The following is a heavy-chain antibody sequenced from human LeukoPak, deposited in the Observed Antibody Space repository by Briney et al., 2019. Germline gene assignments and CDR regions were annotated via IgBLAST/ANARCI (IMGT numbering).Heavy chain of an antibody. CDR2: ISYDGSDK. V-gene: IGHV3-30*18. J-gene: IGHJ4*02. CDR1: GFTFSNYG. CDR3: AKDSGGDYFNY. D-gene: IGHD4-17*01. Sequence: GGSLRLSCAASGFTFSNYGMHWVRQAPGKGLEWVAVISYDGSDKFYADSVKGRFTISRDNSKNTLYLQMNSLRAEDTAVYYCAKDSGGDYFNYWGQGTLVTVSS.